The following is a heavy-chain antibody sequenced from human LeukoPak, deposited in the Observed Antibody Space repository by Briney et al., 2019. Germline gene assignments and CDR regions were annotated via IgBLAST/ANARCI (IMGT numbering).Heavy chain of an antibody. CDR3: ARSIIVVVPAATRGSFWFDP. Sequence: ASVKVSCKASGYTFTSYGISWVRQAPGQGLEWMGWISAYNGNTNYAQKLQGRVTMTTDTPTSTAYMELRSLRSDDTAVYYCARSIIVVVPAATRGSFWFDPWGQGTLVTVSS. D-gene: IGHD2-2*01. CDR1: GYTFTSYG. J-gene: IGHJ5*02. V-gene: IGHV1-18*04. CDR2: ISAYNGNT.